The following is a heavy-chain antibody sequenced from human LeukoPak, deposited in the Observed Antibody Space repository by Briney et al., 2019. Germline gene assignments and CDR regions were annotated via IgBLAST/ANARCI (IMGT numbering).Heavy chain of an antibody. Sequence: GGSLRLSCAASGFTFNNYWMTWVRQAPGKGLERVANIKEDGSDKYYLGSVKGRFTISRDNAKNSLYLQMSSLSAEDTAVYYCATYNWDYDVDFWGQGTLVTVHS. CDR3: ATYNWDYDVDF. CDR2: IKEDGSDK. V-gene: IGHV3-7*01. CDR1: GFTFNNYW. D-gene: IGHD1-7*01. J-gene: IGHJ4*02.